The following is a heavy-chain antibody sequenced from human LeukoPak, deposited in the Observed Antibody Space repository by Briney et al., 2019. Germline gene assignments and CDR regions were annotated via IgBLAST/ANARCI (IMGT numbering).Heavy chain of an antibody. CDR3: ARDRVPRTSGWSYYFDY. Sequence: ASVKVSCKASGGTFSSYAIGWVRQAPGQGLEWIGIINPSGGSTTYAQKFQGRVTMTRDMSTSTVYMELSSLRSEDTALYYCARDRVPRTSGWSYYFDYWGQGTLVTVSS. V-gene: IGHV1-46*01. D-gene: IGHD6-19*01. J-gene: IGHJ4*02. CDR2: INPSGGST. CDR1: GGTFSSYA.